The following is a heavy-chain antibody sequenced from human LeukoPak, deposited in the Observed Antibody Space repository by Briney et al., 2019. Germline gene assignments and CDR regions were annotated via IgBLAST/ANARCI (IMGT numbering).Heavy chain of an antibody. V-gene: IGHV3-23*01. CDR1: GFTFSSYA. J-gene: IGHJ4*02. D-gene: IGHD3-10*01. CDR3: AKDYISRGSGTNFLDH. CDR2: VSGSGGST. Sequence: GGSLRLSCAASGFTFSSYAMSWVRQAPGKGLEWVSFVSGSGGSTYYADSVKGRFTISKDNSKNTLYLQMNSLRAEDTALYYCAKDYISRGSGTNFLDHWGQGTLVTVSS.